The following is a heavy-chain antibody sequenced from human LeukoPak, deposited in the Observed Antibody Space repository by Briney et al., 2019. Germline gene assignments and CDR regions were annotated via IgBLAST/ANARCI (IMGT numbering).Heavy chain of an antibody. V-gene: IGHV5-51*01. Sequence: GESLKISCKGSGYSFTSYWIGWVRQMPGKGLEWMGIIYPGDSDTRYSPSFQGQVTISADKSISTAYLQWSSLKASDTAMYYCARWGDSSGYSLYYFDYWGQGTLVTVSS. D-gene: IGHD3-22*01. CDR1: GYSFTSYW. CDR3: ARWGDSSGYSLYYFDY. J-gene: IGHJ4*02. CDR2: IYPGDSDT.